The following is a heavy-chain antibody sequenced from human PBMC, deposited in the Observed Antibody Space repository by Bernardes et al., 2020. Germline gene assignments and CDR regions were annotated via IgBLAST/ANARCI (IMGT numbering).Heavy chain of an antibody. CDR1: GFTFSSYG. J-gene: IGHJ4*02. D-gene: IGHD2-8*01. V-gene: IGHV3-33*01. Sequence: GGSLRLSCAASGFTFSSYGMHWVRQAPGKGLEWVAVIWYDGSNKYYADSVKGRFTISRDNSKNTLYLQMNSLRAEDTAVYYCARDTLMVYQLDYWGQGTLVTVSS. CDR2: IWYDGSNK. CDR3: ARDTLMVYQLDY.